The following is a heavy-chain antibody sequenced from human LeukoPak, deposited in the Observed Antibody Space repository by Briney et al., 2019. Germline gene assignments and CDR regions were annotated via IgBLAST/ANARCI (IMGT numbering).Heavy chain of an antibody. D-gene: IGHD6-13*01. CDR1: GYTFTSYG. CDR2: IIPIFGTA. J-gene: IGHJ6*03. CDR3: ARVGADSSSWYYYYYMDV. Sequence: SVKVSCKASGYTFTSYGISWVRQAPGQGLEWMGGIIPIFGTANYAQKFQGRVTITADKSTSTAYMELSSLRSEDTAVYYCARVGADSSSWYYYYYMDVWGKGTTVTVSS. V-gene: IGHV1-69*06.